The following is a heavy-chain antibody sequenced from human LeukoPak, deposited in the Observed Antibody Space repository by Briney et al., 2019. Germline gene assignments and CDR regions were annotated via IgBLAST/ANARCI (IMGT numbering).Heavy chain of an antibody. J-gene: IGHJ5*02. CDR3: AKSACYGASSVYHL. Sequence: GGALRLSCAASVFTFIMYAMSWVRRAPGGGVGWVSAISGNGGSIYYADSVKGRFTISRDNSKNSLYLQMNSLRAEDTAIYYCAKSACYGASSVYHLWGQGTLVTVSS. D-gene: IGHD3-22*01. V-gene: IGHV3-23*01. CDR1: VFTFIMYA. CDR2: ISGNGGSI.